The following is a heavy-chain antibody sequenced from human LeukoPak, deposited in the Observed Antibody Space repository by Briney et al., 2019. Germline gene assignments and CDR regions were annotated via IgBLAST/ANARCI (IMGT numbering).Heavy chain of an antibody. J-gene: IGHJ5*02. D-gene: IGHD4-17*01. V-gene: IGHV1-69*13. CDR2: IIPIFGTA. Sequence: GASVKVSCKASGYTFTGYYMHWVRQAPGQGLEWMGGIIPIFGTANYAQKFQGRVTITADESTSTAYMELSSLRSEDTAVYYCAREGDYGDYNWFDPWGQGTLVTVSS. CDR3: AREGDYGDYNWFDP. CDR1: GYTFTGYY.